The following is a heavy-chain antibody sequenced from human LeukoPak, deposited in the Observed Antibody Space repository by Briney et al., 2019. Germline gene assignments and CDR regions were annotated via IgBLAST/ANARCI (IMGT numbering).Heavy chain of an antibody. CDR3: AKPPGILTVLSYYFDY. V-gene: IGHV3-23*01. CDR1: GFTFSSYA. CDR2: ISGSGGST. Sequence: GESLRLSCAASGFTFSSYAMSWVRQPPGKGLEWVSAISGSGGSTYYAVSVKGRFTISRDHSKNTLYLQMNSLRAEDTAVYYCAKPPGILTVLSYYFDYWGQGTLVTVSS. D-gene: IGHD3-9*01. J-gene: IGHJ4*02.